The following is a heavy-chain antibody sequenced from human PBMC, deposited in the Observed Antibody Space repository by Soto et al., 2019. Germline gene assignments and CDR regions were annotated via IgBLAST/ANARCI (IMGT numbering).Heavy chain of an antibody. CDR3: VRDGTKTLRDWFDP. CDR2: IYATGTT. J-gene: IGHJ5*02. D-gene: IGHD1-1*01. V-gene: IGHV4-4*07. Sequence: SETLSLTCTVSGSSISGFYWRWIRKSAGKGLEWIGRIYATGTTDYNPSLKSRVMVSVETPKKQFSLKLRSVTAADTAVYYCVRDGTKTLRDWFDPWGQGISVTVSS. CDR1: GSSISGFY.